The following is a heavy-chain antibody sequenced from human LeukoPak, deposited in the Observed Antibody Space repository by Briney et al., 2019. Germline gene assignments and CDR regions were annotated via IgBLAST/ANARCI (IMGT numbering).Heavy chain of an antibody. CDR1: GFTFSTYW. V-gene: IGHV3-23*01. CDR2: ISGSGGST. J-gene: IGHJ4*02. CDR3: AKVRSRRPSAAGPFDY. D-gene: IGHD6-13*01. Sequence: GGSLRLSCAASGFTFSTYWMSWVRQAPGKGLEWVSAISGSGGSTYYADFVKGRFTISRDNSKNTLYLQMNSLRAEDTAVYYCAKVRSRRPSAAGPFDYWGQGTLVTVSS.